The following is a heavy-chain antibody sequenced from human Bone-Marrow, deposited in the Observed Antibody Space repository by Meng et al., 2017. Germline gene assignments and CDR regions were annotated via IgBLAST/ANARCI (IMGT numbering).Heavy chain of an antibody. CDR2: ISSSGSTI. J-gene: IGHJ6*02. D-gene: IGHD3-10*01. V-gene: IGHV3-48*03. CDR1: GFTFSSYE. CDR3: ARDRGGSGSEFYYYYGMDV. Sequence: GGSLRLSCAASGFTFSSYEMNWVRQAPGKGLEWVSYISSSGSTIYYADSVKGRFTISRDNAKNSLYLQMNSLRAEDTAVYYCARDRGGSGSEFYYYYGMDVWGQGTTVTVSS.